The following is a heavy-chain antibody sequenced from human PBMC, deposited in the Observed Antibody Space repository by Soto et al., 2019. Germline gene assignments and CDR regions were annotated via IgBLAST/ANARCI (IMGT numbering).Heavy chain of an antibody. CDR1: GGTFSKYA. J-gene: IGHJ6*02. CDR3: ASPLRDRNYYYGMAV. D-gene: IGHD3-22*01. V-gene: IGHV1-69*01. CDR2: TIPMFGTP. Sequence: QVQLVQSGAEMQQPGASVRVSCKASGGTFSKYAFSWVRQAPGQGLEWLGGTIPMFGTPNYAQKFQGRVAISADESTATVYMELSSLSSEDTAVDLCASPLRDRNYYYGMAVWGQGTTVTVSS.